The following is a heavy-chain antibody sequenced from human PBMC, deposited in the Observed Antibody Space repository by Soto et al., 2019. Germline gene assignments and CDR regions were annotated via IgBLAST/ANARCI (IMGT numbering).Heavy chain of an antibody. J-gene: IGHJ6*01. CDR2: IMPVFPPP. CDR3: ARDKDRQQLGGNYYYIMDV. D-gene: IGHD3-3*02. CDR1: GGTFRTSA. Sequence: QVQLVQSGAEVKKPGSSVKVSCKTSGGTFRTSAISWVRQAPGQGLEWMGGIMPVFPPPDYEQKFQGRVTITGDESTGTAYMEPSSLRSEDTAVYYCARDKDRQQLGGNYYYIMDVWGQGTTVTVSS. V-gene: IGHV1-69*12.